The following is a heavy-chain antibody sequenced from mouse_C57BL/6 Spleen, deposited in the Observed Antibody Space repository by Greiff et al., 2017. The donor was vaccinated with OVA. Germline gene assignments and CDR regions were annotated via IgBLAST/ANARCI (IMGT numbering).Heavy chain of an antibody. J-gene: IGHJ3*01. CDR2: IVPGSGGT. D-gene: IGHD1-1*01. V-gene: IGHV1-9*01. Sequence: QVQLQQSGAELMKPGASVKLSCKATGYTFTGYWIEWVKQRPGHGLEWIGEIVPGSGGTNYNEKFKGKATFTADTSSNTAYMQLSRLTTEDSGIYYCASGSSFPWFAYWGQGTLVTVSA. CDR1: GYTFTGYW. CDR3: ASGSSFPWFAY.